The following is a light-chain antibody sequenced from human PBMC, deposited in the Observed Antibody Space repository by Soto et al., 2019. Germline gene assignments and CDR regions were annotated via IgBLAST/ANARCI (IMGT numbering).Light chain of an antibody. CDR1: QRISSW. V-gene: IGKV1-5*03. Sequence: DIQMTQSPSTLSASVGDRVTITCRASQRISSWLAWYQQKPGKAPKLLVYKASSLKSGVPSRFSGSGFGTEFTLTITSLQPDDFATYYCHQYNEYSRTFGQGTKVEIK. J-gene: IGKJ1*01. CDR2: KAS. CDR3: HQYNEYSRT.